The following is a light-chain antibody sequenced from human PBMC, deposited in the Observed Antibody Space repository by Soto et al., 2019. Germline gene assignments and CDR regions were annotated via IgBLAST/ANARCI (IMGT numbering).Light chain of an antibody. CDR2: EVS. CDR1: SSDVGGYNY. Sequence: QSALTQPASVSGSPGQWITISCTGTSSDVGGYNYVSWYQQQSGKAPKLMIHEVSNRPSGASNRFSGSKSGNTASLTISGLQAEDEADYYCSSYTSSRAYVFGIGTKVTVL. CDR3: SSYTSSRAYV. J-gene: IGLJ1*01. V-gene: IGLV2-14*01.